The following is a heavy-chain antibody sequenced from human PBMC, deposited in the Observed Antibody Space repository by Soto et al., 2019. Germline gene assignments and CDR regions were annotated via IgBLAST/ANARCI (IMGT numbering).Heavy chain of an antibody. Sequence: GGFLRLSWAASGFTFRSYSMNWVRQAPGKGLEWVSSISSTSSYIYYADSVRGRFTISRDNAKNSLYLQLNSLRAEDKAVYYRARDPSYFDFWGQGTLVTVSS. V-gene: IGHV3-21*01. CDR1: GFTFRSYS. CDR3: ARDPSYFDF. J-gene: IGHJ4*02. CDR2: ISSTSSYI.